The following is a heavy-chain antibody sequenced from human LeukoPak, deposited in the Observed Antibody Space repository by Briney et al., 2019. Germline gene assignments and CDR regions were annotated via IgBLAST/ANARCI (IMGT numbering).Heavy chain of an antibody. Sequence: GGSLRLSCAASGFTFSSYAMSWVRQAPGKGLEWVSAISGSGGSTYYADSVKDRFTISRDNSKNTQYLQMNNLRAEDTAVYYCAKEQSSHCYDSSGRYFDYWGQGTLVTVSS. CDR2: ISGSGGST. D-gene: IGHD3-22*01. CDR1: GFTFSSYA. J-gene: IGHJ4*02. CDR3: AKEQSSHCYDSSGRYFDY. V-gene: IGHV3-23*01.